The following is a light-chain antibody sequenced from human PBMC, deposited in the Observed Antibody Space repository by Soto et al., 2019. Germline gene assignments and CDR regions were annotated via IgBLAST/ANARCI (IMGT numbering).Light chain of an antibody. J-gene: IGLJ3*02. CDR1: SGHSSYA. CDR3: QAWGTGGV. V-gene: IGLV4-69*01. Sequence: QLVLTQSPSASASLGASVKLTCTLSSGHSSYAIAWHQQQPEKGPRYLIEINSDGSHTKGDGVPDRFSGSSSGADRYRTISSLQSDDEADYYCQAWGTGGVFGGGTKLTVL. CDR2: INSDGSH.